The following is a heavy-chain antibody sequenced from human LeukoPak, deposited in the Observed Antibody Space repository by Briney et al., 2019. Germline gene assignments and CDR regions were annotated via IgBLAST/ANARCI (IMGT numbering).Heavy chain of an antibody. V-gene: IGHV4-39*01. CDR3: ARRDPLAGAEAFDI. D-gene: IGHD6-19*01. CDR1: RGSISSSGYY. J-gene: IGHJ3*02. Sequence: SETLSLTCTVSRGSISSSGYYWGRIRQPPGEGLEWIGSMYYSGSTHYNPSLKSRVTISVGTSRNQFSLRLSSVTAADTAVYFCARRDPLAGAEAFDIWGQGTMVTVSS. CDR2: MYYSGST.